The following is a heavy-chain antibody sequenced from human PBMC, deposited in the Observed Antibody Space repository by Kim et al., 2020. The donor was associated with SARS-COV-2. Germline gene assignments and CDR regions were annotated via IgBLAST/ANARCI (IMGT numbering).Heavy chain of an antibody. CDR2: IIPLFGTV. D-gene: IGHD2-2*01. CDR1: GGTLSSYG. V-gene: IGHV1-69*06. Sequence: SVKVSCEASGGTLSSYGISWVRQAPGQGLEWMGGIIPLFGTVNYAQKFQGRVTITADKSTSTAYMELSSLTSEDTAVYYCARERSTSSGHYYYYGMVVWGQGTTVTVSS. J-gene: IGHJ6*01. CDR3: ARERSTSSGHYYYYGMVV.